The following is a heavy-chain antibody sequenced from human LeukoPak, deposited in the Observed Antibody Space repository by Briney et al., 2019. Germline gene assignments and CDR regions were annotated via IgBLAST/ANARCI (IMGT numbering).Heavy chain of an antibody. J-gene: IGHJ6*02. CDR1: GGSISSYY. V-gene: IGHV4-59*01. CDR2: IYYSGST. Sequence: KSSETLSLTCTVSGGSISSYYWSWIRQPPGKGLEWIGYIYYSGSTNYNPSLKSRVTISVDTSKNQFSLKLSSVTAADTAVYYCARDPLMDVWGQGTTVTVS. CDR3: ARDPLMDV.